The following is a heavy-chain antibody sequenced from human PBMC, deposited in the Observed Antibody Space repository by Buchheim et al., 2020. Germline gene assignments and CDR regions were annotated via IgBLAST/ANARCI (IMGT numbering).Heavy chain of an antibody. V-gene: IGHV4-39*02. CDR1: GGSISSSSYY. Sequence: QLQLQESGPGLVKPSETLSLTCTVSGGSISSSSYYWGWLRQPPGKGLEWIGSIYYSGSTYYNPSLKSRVTISVDTSQNQFSLKLSSVTAADTAVYYCARDHSSSWYAGGFDPWGQGTL. CDR3: ARDHSSSWYAGGFDP. D-gene: IGHD6-13*01. J-gene: IGHJ5*02. CDR2: IYYSGST.